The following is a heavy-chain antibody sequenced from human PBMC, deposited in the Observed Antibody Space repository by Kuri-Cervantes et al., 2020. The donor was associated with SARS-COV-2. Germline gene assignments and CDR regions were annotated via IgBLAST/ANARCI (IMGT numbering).Heavy chain of an antibody. CDR3: ARDPSQGRADI. Sequence: GESLKISCAASGFSVSCNEMTWVRQAPGKGLEWVSSISSSSSYIYYADSVKGRFTISRDNAKNSLYLQMNSLRAEDTAVYYCARDPSQGRADIWGQGTMVTVSS. CDR2: ISSSSSYI. CDR1: GFSVSCNE. J-gene: IGHJ3*02. V-gene: IGHV3-21*01.